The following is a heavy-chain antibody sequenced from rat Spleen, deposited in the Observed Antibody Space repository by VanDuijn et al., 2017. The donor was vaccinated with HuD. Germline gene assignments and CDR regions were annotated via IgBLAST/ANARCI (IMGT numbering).Heavy chain of an antibody. CDR1: GFTFSNYG. J-gene: IGHJ2*01. Sequence: EVQLVESGGGLVQPGRSMKLSCAASGFTFSNYGMAWVRQAPTRGLEWVASISTGGGNTYYRDFVKGRFTISRDSAESTLYLQMDSLRSEATATYYCARRHYGYTDYFDYWGQGVMVTVSS. D-gene: IGHD1-9*01. CDR3: ARRHYGYTDYFDY. V-gene: IGHV5-25*01. CDR2: ISTGGGNT.